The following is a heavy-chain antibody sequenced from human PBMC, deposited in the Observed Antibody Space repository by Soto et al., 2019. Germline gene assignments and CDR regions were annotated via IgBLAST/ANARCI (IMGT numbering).Heavy chain of an antibody. Sequence: QVQLVESGGGVVQPGRSLRLSCAASGFTFSSYGMHWVRQAPGKGLEWVAVISYDGSNKYYADSVKGRFTISRDNSKNTLYLQMNSLRAEDTAVSYCAKDKTLSYYYMDVWGKGTTVTVSS. CDR1: GFTFSSYG. J-gene: IGHJ6*03. V-gene: IGHV3-30*18. CDR3: AKDKTLSYYYMDV. CDR2: ISYDGSNK.